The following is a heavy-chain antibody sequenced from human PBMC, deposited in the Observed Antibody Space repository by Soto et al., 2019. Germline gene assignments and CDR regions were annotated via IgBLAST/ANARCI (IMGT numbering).Heavy chain of an antibody. J-gene: IGHJ5*02. CDR2: INHSGST. CDR1: GGSFSGYY. D-gene: IGHD6-13*01. CDR3: ARGRYYSSSWNNWFDP. V-gene: IGHV4-34*01. Sequence: SETLSLTCAVYGGSFSGYYWSWIRQPPGKGLEWIGEINHSGSTNYNPSLKSRVTISVDTSKNQFSLKLTSVTAADTAVYYCARGRYYSSSWNNWFDPWGQGTLVTVSS.